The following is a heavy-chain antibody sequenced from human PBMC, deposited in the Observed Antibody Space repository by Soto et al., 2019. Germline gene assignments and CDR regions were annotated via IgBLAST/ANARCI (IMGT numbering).Heavy chain of an antibody. J-gene: IGHJ4*02. CDR2: IYYSGSS. D-gene: IGHD6-19*01. CDR1: GASISSTNYY. V-gene: IGHV4-39*01. CDR3: AKHNTGITVAGYVSFDR. Sequence: QLQLQESGPGLVKPSETLSLTCTVSGASISSTNYYWDWLRQSPGEGLEWIGGIYYSGSSYYSPSLKSRVTISVDTSKNQFSLGLTSVTAADTALYYCAKHNTGITVAGYVSFDRWGQGTLVTVSS.